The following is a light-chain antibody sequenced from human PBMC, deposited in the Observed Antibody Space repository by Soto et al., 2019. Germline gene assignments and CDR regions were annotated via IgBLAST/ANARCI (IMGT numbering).Light chain of an antibody. V-gene: IGKV1-5*01. Sequence: DIRMTQAPSTLSASVADSVTITCVASQFVSSFLGSYQQKPGKVPNLLIFDVSILASGVPSMFSGSGSGTEFTLTISSLQPEDFATYSCQQYYTSWSFGQGTKVDIK. CDR2: DVS. J-gene: IGKJ1*01. CDR1: QFVSSF. CDR3: QQYYTSWS.